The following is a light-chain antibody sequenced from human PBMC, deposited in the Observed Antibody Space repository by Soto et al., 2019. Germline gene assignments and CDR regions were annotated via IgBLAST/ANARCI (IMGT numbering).Light chain of an antibody. J-gene: IGLJ3*02. CDR2: LEGSGSY. CDR3: ETGDSNTRV. V-gene: IGLV4-60*03. Sequence: QPVLTQSSSASASLGSSVKLTCTLSSGHSSYIIAWHQQQPGKAPRYLMKLEGSGSYNKGSGVPDRFSGSSSGADRYLTISNRQSEDEADYYCETGDSNTRVFGGGTQLTVL. CDR1: SGHSSYI.